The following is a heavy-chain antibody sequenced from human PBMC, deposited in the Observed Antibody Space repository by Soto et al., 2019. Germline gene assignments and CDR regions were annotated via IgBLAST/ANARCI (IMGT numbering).Heavy chain of an antibody. CDR1: GGSISSYY. D-gene: IGHD2-2*01. V-gene: IGHV4-59*01. Sequence: QVQLQESGPGLVKPSETLSLTCTVSGGSISSYYWSWIRQPPGKGLEWIGYIYYSGSTNYNPSLKSRVLISVDTSKNQFSLKLSSVTAADTAVYYCAGVSGSTSGDAFDIWGQGTMVTVSS. CDR2: IYYSGST. J-gene: IGHJ3*02. CDR3: AGVSGSTSGDAFDI.